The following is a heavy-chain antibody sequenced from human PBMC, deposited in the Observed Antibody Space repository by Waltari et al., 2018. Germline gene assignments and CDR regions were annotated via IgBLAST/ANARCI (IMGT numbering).Heavy chain of an antibody. CDR2: IRNDGNNE. CDR1: GFTFNTYA. V-gene: IGHV3-30*02. J-gene: IGHJ6*03. D-gene: IGHD3-9*01. Sequence: QVQLEESGGGVVQTGGSLRVSCAASGFTFNTYAMHWVRQAPGKGLGCVAFIRNDGNNEYYGDSVKGRFTISRDNSKNSLYLQMNNLRAEDTAVYYCAKDGPGRYFDEFIYMDVWGKGTTVTVSS. CDR3: AKDGPGRYFDEFIYMDV.